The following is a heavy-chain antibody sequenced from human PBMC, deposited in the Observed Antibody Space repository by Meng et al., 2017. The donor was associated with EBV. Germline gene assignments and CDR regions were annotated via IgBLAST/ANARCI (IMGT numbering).Heavy chain of an antibody. CDR3: ASESGRGYTPDY. D-gene: IGHD3-10*01. V-gene: IGHV1-69*01. Sequence: HVRFGEPAAGVKKPGSSVKVSCKTSGGPFRYYAISWVRQAPGQGLEWLGGFLPRLGAPNYAQKFHGRVKITADESTSTHYMDLSSLRSEDTAIYYCASESGRGYTPDYWGQGTLVTVSS. CDR2: FLPRLGAP. CDR1: GGPFRYYA. J-gene: IGHJ4*02.